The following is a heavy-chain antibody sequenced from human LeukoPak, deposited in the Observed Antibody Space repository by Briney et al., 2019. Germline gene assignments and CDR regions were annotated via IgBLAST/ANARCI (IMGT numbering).Heavy chain of an antibody. J-gene: IGHJ6*02. CDR3: AREEGGLDV. V-gene: IGHV7-4-1*02. CDR2: MNTNTGKA. Sequence: GASVKVSCKASGYTFTSYGISWVRQAPGQGLEWMGWMNTNTGKATYAQDFRGRFVFSFDSSVSTAYLEITSLKAADTAVYYCAREEGGLDVWGQGTTVIVSS. CDR1: GYTFTSYG.